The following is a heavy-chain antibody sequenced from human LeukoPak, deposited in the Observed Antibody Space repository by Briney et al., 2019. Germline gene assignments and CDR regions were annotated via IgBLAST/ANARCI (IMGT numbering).Heavy chain of an antibody. J-gene: IGHJ3*02. CDR2: INPNSGDT. D-gene: IGHD4-17*01. Sequence: ASVRVSCKASGYTFTGYYIRWMRQAPGHGLEWMGWINPNSGDTKYVQKFQGRVTMTRVTSIRTAYLDLRRLRSDDTAVYYCARPRDYGDYDGFDIWGPGTMVRVSS. CDR1: GYTFTGYY. V-gene: IGHV1-2*02. CDR3: ARPRDYGDYDGFDI.